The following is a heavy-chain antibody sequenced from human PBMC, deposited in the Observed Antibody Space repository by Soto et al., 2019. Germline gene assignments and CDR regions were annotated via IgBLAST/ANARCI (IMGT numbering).Heavy chain of an antibody. CDR1: GYSFKTYD. CDR3: ARFRGCYQSDL. D-gene: IGHD2-2*01. Sequence: QEQLVQSGTEVKKPGASVMVSCEALGYSFKTYDINWVRQASGQGLEWMGWMNPNSGNTGYAQKFQGRVSMTRDTFTDTAYVVLSGLRFGDTVVYYCARFRGCYQSDLWGQGTLVTVSS. J-gene: IGHJ4*02. V-gene: IGHV1-8*01. CDR2: MNPNSGNT.